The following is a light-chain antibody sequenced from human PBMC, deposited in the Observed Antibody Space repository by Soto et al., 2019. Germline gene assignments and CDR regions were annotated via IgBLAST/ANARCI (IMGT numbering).Light chain of an antibody. CDR2: GAS. CDR3: QQYSRWPIP. Sequence: IVVSQSAATLSLYPRERATLSCRASQSVSSNLAWYQQKPGQAPRLLIYGASARATGVPARFSVSGSGTEFTLTISSLQSEDFAVYYCQQYSRWPIPFGQGTRLAIK. V-gene: IGKV3-15*01. J-gene: IGKJ5*01. CDR1: QSVSSN.